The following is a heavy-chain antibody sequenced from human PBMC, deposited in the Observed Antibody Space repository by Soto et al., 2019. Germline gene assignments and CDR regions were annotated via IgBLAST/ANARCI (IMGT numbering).Heavy chain of an antibody. D-gene: IGHD6-13*01. CDR2: INSDGSST. V-gene: IGHV3-74*01. CDR3: ARPRHHHSSRTKYYYYYMDV. CDR1: GFTFSSYW. J-gene: IGHJ6*03. Sequence: GGSLRLSCAASGFTFSSYWMHWVRQAPGKGLVWVSRINSDGSSTSYADSVKGRFTISRDNAKNTLYLQMNSLRAEDTAVYYCARPRHHHSSRTKYYYYYMDVWGKGTTVTVSS.